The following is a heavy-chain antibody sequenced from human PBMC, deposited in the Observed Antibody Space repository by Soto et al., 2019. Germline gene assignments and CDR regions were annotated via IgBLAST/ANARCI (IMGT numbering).Heavy chain of an antibody. CDR3: SRLPAGPAGSYYFDS. J-gene: IGHJ4*02. CDR2: IYLSGST. Sequence: QGQLQESGPGLVKPSGTLSLTCAVSGGSIISTNWWSWVRQPPGKGLEWIGEIYLSGSTNYNPSLKSRVIISVDRSKNQFSLRLSSVTAADTAVYYCSRLPAGPAGSYYFDSWGQGTLVTVSS. V-gene: IGHV4-4*02. D-gene: IGHD3-10*01. CDR1: GGSIISTNW.